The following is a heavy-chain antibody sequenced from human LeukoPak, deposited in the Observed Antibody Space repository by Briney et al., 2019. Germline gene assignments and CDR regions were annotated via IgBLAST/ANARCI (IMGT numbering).Heavy chain of an antibody. J-gene: IGHJ5*02. Sequence: SETLSLTCAVYGGSFSGYYWSWIRQPPGKGLEWIGEINHSGSTNYNPSLKSRVTISVDTSKNQFSLKLSSVTAADTAVYYCARGKGRDDYVWGSYRYNWFDPWGQGTLVTVSS. V-gene: IGHV4-34*01. CDR3: ARGKGRDDYVWGSYRYNWFDP. CDR1: GGSFSGYY. CDR2: INHSGST. D-gene: IGHD3-16*02.